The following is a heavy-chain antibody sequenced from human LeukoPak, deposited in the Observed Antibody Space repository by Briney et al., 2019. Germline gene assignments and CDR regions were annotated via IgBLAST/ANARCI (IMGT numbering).Heavy chain of an antibody. D-gene: IGHD2/OR15-2a*01. CDR1: GLTVSSSY. V-gene: IGHV3-53*01. Sequence: PGGSLRLSCAASGLTVSSSYMSWVRQAPGKELEWVSIIYNDGSTYYADSMKGRFTISRDNSKNTLYLQVNSLRAEDTAMYCCARNILFAFDIWGQGTTVTVSS. J-gene: IGHJ3*02. CDR3: ARNILFAFDI. CDR2: IYNDGST.